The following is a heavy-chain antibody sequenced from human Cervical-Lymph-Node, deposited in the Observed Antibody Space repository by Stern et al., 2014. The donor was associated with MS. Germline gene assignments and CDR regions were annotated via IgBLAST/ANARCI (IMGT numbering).Heavy chain of an antibody. CDR2: IIPSLGTA. V-gene: IGHV1-69*01. J-gene: IGHJ4*02. D-gene: IGHD6-6*01. Sequence: VHLVESGAGVKKPGSSVKVSCKASGGTFSSYAMSWVRQAPGQGLEWMGGIIPSLGTANYAQKFQGRVTITADESTSTAYMELSSLRSEDTAVYYCARGGAARQIGYYFDYWGQGTLVTVSS. CDR1: GGTFSSYA. CDR3: ARGGAARQIGYYFDY.